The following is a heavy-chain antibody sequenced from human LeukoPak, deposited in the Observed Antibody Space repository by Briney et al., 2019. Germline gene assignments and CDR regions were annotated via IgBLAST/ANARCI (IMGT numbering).Heavy chain of an antibody. D-gene: IGHD2/OR15-2a*01. J-gene: IGHJ6*04. CDR2: IYQDGSKK. V-gene: IGHV3-7*03. Sequence: GGSLRLSCAASGFMFSNYWMNWVRQAPGKGLEWVANIYQDGSKKNYVDSVKGCFTIYRDNAIDSLYLQMNNLRAEDTAVYYCACTNTFDVWGKGATVTVFS. CDR1: GFMFSNYW. CDR3: ACTNTFDV.